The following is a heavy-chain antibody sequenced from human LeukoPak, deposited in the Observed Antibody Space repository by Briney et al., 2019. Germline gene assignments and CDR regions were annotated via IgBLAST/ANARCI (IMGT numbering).Heavy chain of an antibody. Sequence: SETLSLTCAVSGGSISSSNWWSWIRQPPGKGLEWIGYIYYSGSTYYNPSLKSRVTISVDTSKNQFSLKLSSVTAADTAVYYCARVASYDSSGYLDYWGQGTLVTVSS. D-gene: IGHD3-22*01. CDR1: GGSISSSNW. CDR3: ARVASYDSSGYLDY. CDR2: IYYSGST. J-gene: IGHJ4*02. V-gene: IGHV4-30-4*01.